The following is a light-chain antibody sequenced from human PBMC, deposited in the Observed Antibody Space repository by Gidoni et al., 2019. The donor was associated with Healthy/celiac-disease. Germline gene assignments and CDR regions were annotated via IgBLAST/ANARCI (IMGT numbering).Light chain of an antibody. CDR2: AAS. V-gene: IGKV1-39*01. CDR1: QSISSY. J-gene: IGKJ3*01. CDR3: QHSDYTPFT. Sequence: DIQMTQSPSSLSASVGDRVIITCRACQSISSYLNWYQQKPGQATKLLIYAASSVQCRVPVMCSGGGCETDFTLTISGLQPEGFAAYFCQHSDYTPFTFGPGTKVDIK.